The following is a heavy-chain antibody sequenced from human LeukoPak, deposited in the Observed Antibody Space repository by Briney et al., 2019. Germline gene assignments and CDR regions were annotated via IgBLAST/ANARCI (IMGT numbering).Heavy chain of an antibody. CDR1: GCSIGTYY. D-gene: IGHD3-16*02. CDR3: ARHIGGGIEDMDV. J-gene: IGHJ6*03. Sequence: PSETLSLTRIVSGCSIGTYYWRWIRQSPGKGLEWIGYIYVTGSTRYNPYLQSRVTISVDTSRNQFFLKMSSVTAADTAVYYCARHIGGGIEDMDVWGTGTKVTVSS. CDR2: IYVTGST. V-gene: IGHV4-59*08.